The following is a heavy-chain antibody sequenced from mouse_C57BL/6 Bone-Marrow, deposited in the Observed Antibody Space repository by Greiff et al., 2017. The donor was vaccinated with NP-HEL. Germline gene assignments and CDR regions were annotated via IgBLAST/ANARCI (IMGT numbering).Heavy chain of an antibody. D-gene: IGHD2-5*01. Sequence: QVQLQQSGAELVRPGTSVKMSCKASGYTFTNYWIGWAKQRPGHGLEWIGDIYPGGGSTNYNEKFKGKDTLTADKSSSTAYIQFSSLTSEDSAIYYCARFDYSNYFDYWGQGTTLTVSS. J-gene: IGHJ2*01. CDR2: IYPGGGST. CDR3: ARFDYSNYFDY. V-gene: IGHV1-63*01. CDR1: GYTFTNYW.